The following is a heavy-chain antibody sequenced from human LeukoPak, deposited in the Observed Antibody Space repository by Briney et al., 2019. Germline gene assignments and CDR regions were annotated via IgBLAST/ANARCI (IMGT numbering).Heavy chain of an antibody. CDR1: GYTFTSYY. CDR2: INPSGGST. Sequence: VASVKVSCKASGYTFTSYYMHWVRQAPGQGLEWMGIINPSGGSTSYAQKFQGRVTMTRDTSTSTVYMELSSLRSEDTAVYYCARGCSSTSCFDYYGMDVWGQGTTVTVSS. J-gene: IGHJ6*02. CDR3: ARGCSSTSCFDYYGMDV. V-gene: IGHV1-46*01. D-gene: IGHD2-2*01.